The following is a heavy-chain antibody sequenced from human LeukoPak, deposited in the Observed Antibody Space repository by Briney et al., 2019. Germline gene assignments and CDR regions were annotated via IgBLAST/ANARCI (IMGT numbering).Heavy chain of an antibody. CDR2: ISGSGGTT. V-gene: IGHV3-23*01. CDR3: AKNYDSSGYYVGFDP. J-gene: IGHJ5*02. D-gene: IGHD3-22*01. Sequence: GGSLRLSCAASGFTFSSYAMSWGRQAPGKGLEWVSGISGSGGTTYYADSVKGRFTISRDNSKNTLYLQMNSLRAEDTAVYYCAKNYDSSGYYVGFDPWGQGTLVTVSS. CDR1: GFTFSSYA.